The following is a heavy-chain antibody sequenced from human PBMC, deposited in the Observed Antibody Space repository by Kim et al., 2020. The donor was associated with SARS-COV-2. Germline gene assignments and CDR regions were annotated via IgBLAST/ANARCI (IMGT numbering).Heavy chain of an antibody. J-gene: IGHJ4*02. CDR3: APLLGHSSGPQRKYYFDY. Sequence: SETLSLTCTVSGGSISSSSYYWGWIRQPPGKGLEWIGSIYYSGSTYYNPSLKSRVTISVDTSKNQFSLKLSSVTAADTAVYYCAPLLGHSSGPQRKYYFDYWGQGTLVTVSS. CDR2: IYYSGST. V-gene: IGHV4-39*01. CDR1: GGSISSSSYY. D-gene: IGHD3-22*01.